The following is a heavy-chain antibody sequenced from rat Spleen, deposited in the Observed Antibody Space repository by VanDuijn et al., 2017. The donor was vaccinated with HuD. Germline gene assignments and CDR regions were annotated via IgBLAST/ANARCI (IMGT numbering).Heavy chain of an antibody. D-gene: IGHD1-10*01. V-gene: IGHV5-17*01. CDR3: TTGGTTLYVMDV. Sequence: EVQLAESGGGLVQPGRSLKLSCAASGFTFSDYAMAWVRQAPKKGLEWVATISYDGSSTYYRDSVKGRFTLSRDNTRNTLYLQMDSLKSEDTATYYCTTGGTTLYVMDVWGQGASVTVSS. J-gene: IGHJ4*01. CDR1: GFTFSDYA. CDR2: ISYDGSST.